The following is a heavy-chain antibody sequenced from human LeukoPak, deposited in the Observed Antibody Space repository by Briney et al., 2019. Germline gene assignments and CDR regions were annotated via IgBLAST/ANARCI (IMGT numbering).Heavy chain of an antibody. D-gene: IGHD2-15*01. V-gene: IGHV3-30*18. J-gene: IGHJ4*02. CDR2: ISSDGRDK. CDR1: RFSFSNYG. Sequence: PGRSLRLSCAASRFSFSNYGMHWVRQAPGKGLEWVAVISSDGRDKHHADSVKGRFTISRDNSKNTLYLQMNSLRDEDTALYYCAKDKAAGPAAYYFDYWGQGTLVTVSS. CDR3: AKDKAAGPAAYYFDY.